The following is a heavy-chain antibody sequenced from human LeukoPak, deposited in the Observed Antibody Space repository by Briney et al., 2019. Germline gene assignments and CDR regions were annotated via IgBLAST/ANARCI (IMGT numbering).Heavy chain of an antibody. V-gene: IGHV3-48*03. CDR1: GFTFSSYE. D-gene: IGHD3-10*02. CDR2: ISSSGSTI. CDR3: AELGITMIGGV. Sequence: GGSLLLSCAASGFTFSSYEMNWVRQAPGKGLEGVSYISSSGSTIYYADSVKGRFTISRDNAKNSLYLQINSLRAEDTAVYYCAELGITMIGGVWGKGTTVTISS. J-gene: IGHJ6*04.